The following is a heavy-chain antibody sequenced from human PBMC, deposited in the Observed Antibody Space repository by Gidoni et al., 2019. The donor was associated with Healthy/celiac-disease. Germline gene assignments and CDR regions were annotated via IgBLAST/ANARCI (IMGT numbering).Heavy chain of an antibody. Sequence: RLSCAASGFTFSSYSMNWVRQAPGKGLEWVSSISSSSSYIYYADSVKGRFTISRDNAKNSLYLQMNSLRAEDTAVYYCARVYGSYDILTGFYYYYGMDVWGQGTTVTVSS. CDR2: ISSSSSYI. D-gene: IGHD3-9*01. CDR3: ARVYGSYDILTGFYYYYGMDV. J-gene: IGHJ6*02. CDR1: GFTFSSYS. V-gene: IGHV3-21*01.